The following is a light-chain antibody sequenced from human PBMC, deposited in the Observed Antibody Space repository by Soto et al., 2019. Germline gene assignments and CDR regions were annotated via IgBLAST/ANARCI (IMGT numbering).Light chain of an antibody. CDR3: AAWDGSLNGWV. CDR1: NSNIGTNS. V-gene: IGLV1-44*01. Sequence: QSVLTQPHSASGTPGQRVTISCSGSNSNIGTNSMNWYQQLPGTAPKLLIHSNNQRPSGVPDRFSGSKSGTSASLAISGLQSEDEADYYCAAWDGSLNGWVFGGGTKVTVL. CDR2: SNN. J-gene: IGLJ3*02.